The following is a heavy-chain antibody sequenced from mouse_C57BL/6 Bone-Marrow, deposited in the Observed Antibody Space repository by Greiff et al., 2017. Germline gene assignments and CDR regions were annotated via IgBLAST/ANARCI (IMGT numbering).Heavy chain of an antibody. CDR3: ARHYNWEGLHYYAMDY. V-gene: IGHV5-6*01. CDR1: GFTFSSYG. J-gene: IGHJ4*01. CDR2: ISSGGSYT. D-gene: IGHD4-1*01. Sequence: EVKLVESGGDLVKPGGSLKLSCAASGFTFSSYGMSWVRQTPDKRLEWVATISSGGSYTYYPDSVKGRFTISRDNAKNTLYLQVSSLKSEDTAMYYCARHYNWEGLHYYAMDYWGQGTSVTVSS.